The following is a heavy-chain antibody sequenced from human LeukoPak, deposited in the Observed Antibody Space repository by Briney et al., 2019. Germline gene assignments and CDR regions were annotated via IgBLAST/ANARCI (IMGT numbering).Heavy chain of an antibody. V-gene: IGHV1-2*02. CDR2: IKPNSGGT. J-gene: IGHJ4*02. CDR1: GYTFTDYF. D-gene: IGHD1-26*01. CDR3: ARDGSGTYYGDY. Sequence: ASVKVSCKASGYTFTDYFIQWVRQAPGKGLEWMGWIKPNSGGTNYAQKFQGRVTMTRDTSISTAYMELSRLESDDTAVYYCARDGSGTYYGDYWGQGTLLTVSS.